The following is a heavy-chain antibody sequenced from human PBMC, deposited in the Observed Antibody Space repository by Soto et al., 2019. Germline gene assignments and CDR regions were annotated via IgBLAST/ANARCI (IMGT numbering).Heavy chain of an antibody. CDR3: AGRCDSTSCLAHFDY. D-gene: IGHD2-2*01. Sequence: QVQLVQSGAEMKKPGSSVKVSCKASGGTFNNYVINWVRQAPGQGLEWMGGIIPIFGTANYAQKFQGRVTITADKSTSTAYMELNSLRSEDTAVYYCAGRCDSTSCLAHFDYWGQGTLVTVSS. V-gene: IGHV1-69*06. J-gene: IGHJ4*02. CDR1: GGTFNNYV. CDR2: IIPIFGTA.